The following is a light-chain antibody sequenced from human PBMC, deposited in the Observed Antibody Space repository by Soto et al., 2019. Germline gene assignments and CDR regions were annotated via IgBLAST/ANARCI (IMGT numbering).Light chain of an antibody. CDR2: GAS. V-gene: IGKV3D-7*01. J-gene: IGKJ1*01. CDR3: QQDNKWIPR. Sequence: EIGLNNYVGTLSRYTSETAKLSFRSSQSIGSSYLAWYQQEPGQAPRLLIYGASSRATGIPARFSGSGSGTEFTLTISSLQSEDVAVYCCQQDNKWIPRFGQRTKVEI. CDR1: QSIGSSY.